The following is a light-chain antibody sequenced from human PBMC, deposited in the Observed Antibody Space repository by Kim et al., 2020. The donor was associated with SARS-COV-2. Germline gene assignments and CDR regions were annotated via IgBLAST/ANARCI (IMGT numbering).Light chain of an antibody. J-gene: IGKJ4*01. CDR2: GAS. CDR3: QQYGSSPR. CDR1: QTVTNNS. Sequence: TPGQRSPLSGRARQTVTNNSVCWYQRTPDPTPRLLFYGASSRAPGIPDRFSGSGSGTDFSLTISRLEPEDFAVYYCQQYGSSPRFGGGTKVDIK. V-gene: IGKV3-20*01.